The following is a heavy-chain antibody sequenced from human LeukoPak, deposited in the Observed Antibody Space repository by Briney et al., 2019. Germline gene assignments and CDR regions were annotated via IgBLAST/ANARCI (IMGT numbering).Heavy chain of an antibody. CDR2: IYYSGST. CDR1: GGSISSYY. D-gene: IGHD1-7*01. V-gene: IGHV4-59*08. Sequence: SETLSLTCTVSGGSISSYYWSWIRQPPGKGLEWIGYIYYSGSTNYNPSLKSRVTISVDTSKNQFSLKLSSVTAADTAVYYCARRGITGTTSSFDIWGQGTMVTVSS. CDR3: ARRGITGTTSSFDI. J-gene: IGHJ3*02.